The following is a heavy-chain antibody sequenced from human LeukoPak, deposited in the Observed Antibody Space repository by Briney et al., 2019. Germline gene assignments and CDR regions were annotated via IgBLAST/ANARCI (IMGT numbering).Heavy chain of an antibody. V-gene: IGHV3-48*02. J-gene: IGHJ6*02. D-gene: IGHD4-17*01. CDR2: ISSSSSTI. CDR3: ARDEAATVFSLYGMDV. CDR1: GFTFSSYS. Sequence: GGSLRLSCAASGFTFSSYSMNWVRQAPGKGLEWVSYISSSSSTIYYADSVKGRFTISRDNAKSSLYLQMNSLRDEDTAVYYCARDEAATVFSLYGMDVWGQGTTVTVSS.